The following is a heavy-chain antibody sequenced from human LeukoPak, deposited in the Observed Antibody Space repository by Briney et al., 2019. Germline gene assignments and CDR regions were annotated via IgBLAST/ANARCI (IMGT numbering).Heavy chain of an antibody. CDR3: ARSTGFGYDFWSGPLYYFDY. CDR2: INHSGST. V-gene: IGHV4-34*01. J-gene: IGHJ4*02. CDR1: GGSFSGYY. D-gene: IGHD3-3*01. Sequence: PSKTLSLTCAVYGGSFSGYYWSWIRQPPGKGLEWIGEINHSGSTNYNPSLKSRVTISVDTSKNQFSLKLSSVTAADTAVYYCARSTGFGYDFWSGPLYYFDYWGQGTLVTVSA.